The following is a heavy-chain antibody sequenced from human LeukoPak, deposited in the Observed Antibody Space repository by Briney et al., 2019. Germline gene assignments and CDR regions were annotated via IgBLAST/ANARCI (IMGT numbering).Heavy chain of an antibody. J-gene: IGHJ3*02. CDR2: INWNGGST. CDR3: ARDPYYYDSSEAFDI. D-gene: IGHD3-22*01. CDR1: GFTFDDYG. Sequence: GGPLRLSCAASGFTFDDYGMSWVRQAPGKGLEWVSGINWNGGSTGYADSVKGRFTISRDNAKNSLYLQMNSLRAEDTALYYCARDPYYYDSSEAFDIWGQGTMVTVSS. V-gene: IGHV3-20*04.